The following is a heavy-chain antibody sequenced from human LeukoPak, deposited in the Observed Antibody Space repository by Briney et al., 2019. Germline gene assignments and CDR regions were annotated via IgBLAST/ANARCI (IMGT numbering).Heavy chain of an antibody. J-gene: IGHJ4*02. CDR3: ATTGGSWYDGSFDY. Sequence: GGSLRLSCGASGFTFSNCGIHWVRQAPGKGREGGAVMWYDGTNKYYADSVKGRFTISRDNSKNTVYLQLNSLRAEDTAVYYCATTGGSWYDGSFDYWGQGTLVTVSS. CDR1: GFTFSNCG. D-gene: IGHD6-13*01. V-gene: IGHV3-33*01. CDR2: MWYDGTNK.